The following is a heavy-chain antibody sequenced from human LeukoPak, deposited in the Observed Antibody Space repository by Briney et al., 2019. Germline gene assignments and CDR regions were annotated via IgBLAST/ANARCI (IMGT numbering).Heavy chain of an antibody. V-gene: IGHV3-66*01. J-gene: IGHJ4*02. Sequence: GGSLRLSCAASGFTVSSNYMSWVRQAPGKGLEWVSVIYSGGSTYYADSVKGRFTISRDNSKNTLYLQMNSLRAEDTAVYYCARDFLYEQAVEGYWGQGTLVTVSS. CDR3: ARDFLYEQAVEGY. CDR2: IYSGGST. CDR1: GFTVSSNY. D-gene: IGHD6-19*01.